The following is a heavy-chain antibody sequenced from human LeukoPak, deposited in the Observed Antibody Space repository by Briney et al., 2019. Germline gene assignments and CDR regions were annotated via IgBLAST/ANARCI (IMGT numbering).Heavy chain of an antibody. Sequence: ASVKVSCKASGGTFSSYAISWVRQAPGQGLEWMGGIIPIFGTANYAQKFQGRVTITADESTSTAYMELSSLRPEDTAVYYCAREKDGDYGGNYWGQGTLVTVSS. CDR1: GGTFSSYA. V-gene: IGHV1-69*13. J-gene: IGHJ4*02. CDR3: AREKDGDYGGNY. D-gene: IGHD4-17*01. CDR2: IIPIFGTA.